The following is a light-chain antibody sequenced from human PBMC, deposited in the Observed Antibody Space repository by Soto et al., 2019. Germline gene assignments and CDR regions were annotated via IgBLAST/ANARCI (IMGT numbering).Light chain of an antibody. J-gene: IGKJ3*01. Sequence: EIVLTQSPATLSLSPGERATLSCRASESLYGYLAWFQHKPGQPPRRLIFHTSRRATGVPARFSGGGSGTDVTLTSSSLEPEYFAVYYCQQHAHWPRRTFGHGTQVD. CDR3: QQHAHWPRRT. V-gene: IGKV3-11*01. CDR2: HTS. CDR1: ESLYGY.